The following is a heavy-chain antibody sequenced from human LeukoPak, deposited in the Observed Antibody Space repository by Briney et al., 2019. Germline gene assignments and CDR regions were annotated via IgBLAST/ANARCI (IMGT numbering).Heavy chain of an antibody. J-gene: IGHJ4*02. CDR2: ISAYNGNT. Sequence: ASVKVSCKASGYTFTSYGLSWVRQAPGQGLEWMGWISAYNGNTNYAQKLQGRVTMTTDTSTSTAYMELRSLRSDDTAVYYCARGYCGGDCYRGFDYWGQGTLVTVSS. CDR3: ARGYCGGDCYRGFDY. V-gene: IGHV1-18*01. CDR1: GYTFTSYG. D-gene: IGHD2-21*02.